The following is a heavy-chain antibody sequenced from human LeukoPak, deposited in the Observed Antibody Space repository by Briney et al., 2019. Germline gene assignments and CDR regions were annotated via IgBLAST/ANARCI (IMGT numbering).Heavy chain of an antibody. V-gene: IGHV3-48*03. D-gene: IGHD1-26*01. Sequence: PGGSLRPSCAASGFTFNAYEMNWVRQAPGKGLEWVSYISRSGSTIYYGDSVKGRFTISRDNAKNSLYLQMNSLRVEDTAVYYCATIVGATGFDYWGQGTLVTVSS. J-gene: IGHJ4*02. CDR1: GFTFNAYE. CDR3: ATIVGATGFDY. CDR2: ISRSGSTI.